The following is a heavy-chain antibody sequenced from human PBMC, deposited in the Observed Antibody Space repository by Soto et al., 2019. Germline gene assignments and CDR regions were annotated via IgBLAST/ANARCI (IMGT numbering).Heavy chain of an antibody. CDR2: ISGSGGST. J-gene: IGHJ3*02. Sequence: GGSLRLSCAASGFTFSSYAMSWVRQAPGKGLEWVSAISGSGGSTYYADSVKGRFTISGDNSKNTLYLQMNSLRAEDTAVYYCAKQEYCSGGSCSGAFDIWGQGTMVTVSS. CDR3: AKQEYCSGGSCSGAFDI. V-gene: IGHV3-23*01. D-gene: IGHD2-15*01. CDR1: GFTFSSYA.